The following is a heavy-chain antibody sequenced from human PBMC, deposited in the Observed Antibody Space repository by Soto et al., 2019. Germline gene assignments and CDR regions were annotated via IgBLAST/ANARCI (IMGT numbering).Heavy chain of an antibody. Sequence: SETLSLTCTVSGGSISSGDYYWSWIRQPPGKGLEWIGYIYYSGSTYYNPSLKSRVTISVDTSKNQFSLKLSSVTAADTAVYYCARETYYYNSSGYLDYWGQGTLVTAPQ. CDR3: ARETYYYNSSGYLDY. CDR1: GGSISSGDYY. V-gene: IGHV4-30-4*01. D-gene: IGHD3-22*01. J-gene: IGHJ4*02. CDR2: IYYSGST.